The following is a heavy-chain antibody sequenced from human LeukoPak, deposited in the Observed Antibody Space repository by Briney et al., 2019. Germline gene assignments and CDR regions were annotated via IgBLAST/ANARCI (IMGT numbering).Heavy chain of an antibody. CDR1: GFTFSSNA. CDR2: ISISGGST. D-gene: IGHD2-2*01. Sequence: GGSLRLSCAASGFTFSSNAMSWVRQAPGKGLEWVSAISISGGSTYYADSVKGRFTISRDNSENTLYLQMNSLRAEDTAVYYCAKGGYCSSTGCYGYFDSWGQGTLVTVSS. J-gene: IGHJ4*02. V-gene: IGHV3-23*01. CDR3: AKGGYCSSTGCYGYFDS.